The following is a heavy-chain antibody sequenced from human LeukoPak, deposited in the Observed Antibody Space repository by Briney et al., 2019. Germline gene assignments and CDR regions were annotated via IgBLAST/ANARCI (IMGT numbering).Heavy chain of an antibody. D-gene: IGHD3-3*01. CDR2: IIPILGIA. CDR1: GYTFTSYG. V-gene: IGHV1-69*04. Sequence: SVKVSCKASGYTFTSYGISWVRQAPGQGLEWMGRIIPILGIANYAQKFQGRVTITADKSTSTAYMELSSLRSEDTAVYYCARDSRLTIFGVVEDYWGQGTLVTVSS. J-gene: IGHJ4*02. CDR3: ARDSRLTIFGVVEDY.